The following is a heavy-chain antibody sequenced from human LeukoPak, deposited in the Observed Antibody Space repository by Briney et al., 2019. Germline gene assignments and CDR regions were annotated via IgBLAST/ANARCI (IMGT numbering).Heavy chain of an antibody. CDR2: MNPNSGDT. Sequence: ASVKVSCKASGYTFTSYDINWVRQATGQGLEWMGWMNPNSGDTGCAQKLQGRVTMTTDTSTSTAYMELRSLRSDDTAVYYCARARSAIAAPDYWGQGTLVTVSS. V-gene: IGHV1-8*02. CDR1: GYTFTSYD. CDR3: ARARSAIAAPDY. D-gene: IGHD6-6*01. J-gene: IGHJ4*02.